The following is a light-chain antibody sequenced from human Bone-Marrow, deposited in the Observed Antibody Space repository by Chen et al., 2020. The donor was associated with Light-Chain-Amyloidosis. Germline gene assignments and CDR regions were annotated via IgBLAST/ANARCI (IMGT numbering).Light chain of an antibody. CDR2: GAS. CDR1: QSVNNH. J-gene: IGKJ3*01. Sequence: EIVMTQSPVTLSVSPGERATLPCRASQSVNNHLAWYQQKPGQTPRLLIYGASTRAPATPTRISGSGSGTEFTLTISSLKSEDVAVDYCQQYYDWPTFGPGTKVHI. CDR3: QQYYDWPT. V-gene: IGKV3-15*01.